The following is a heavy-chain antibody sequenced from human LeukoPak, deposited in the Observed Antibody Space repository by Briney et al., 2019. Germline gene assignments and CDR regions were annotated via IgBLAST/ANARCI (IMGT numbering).Heavy chain of an antibody. CDR2: IYSGGST. Sequence: PGGSLRLSCAASGFTVSSNYMSWVRQAPGKGLEWVAVIYSGGSTYYADSVKGRFTISRDNSKNTLYLQMNSLRAEDTAVYYCARIPYCGGDCYSSFDYWGQGTLVTVSS. D-gene: IGHD2-21*01. J-gene: IGHJ4*02. CDR3: ARIPYCGGDCYSSFDY. CDR1: GFTVSSNY. V-gene: IGHV3-53*01.